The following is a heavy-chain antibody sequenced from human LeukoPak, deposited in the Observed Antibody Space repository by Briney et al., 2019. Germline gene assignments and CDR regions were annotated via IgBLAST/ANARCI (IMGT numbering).Heavy chain of an antibody. D-gene: IGHD1-1*01. CDR2: IYYSGST. CDR3: ARPQHDAFDI. CDR1: GGSISNYY. V-gene: IGHV4-59*08. J-gene: IGHJ3*02. Sequence: PSETLSLTCTVSGGSISNYYWSWIRQPPGKGLEWIGYIYYSGSTNYNPSLKSRVTISVDTSKSQFSLKLSSVTAADTAVYYCARPQHDAFDIWGQGTMVTVSS.